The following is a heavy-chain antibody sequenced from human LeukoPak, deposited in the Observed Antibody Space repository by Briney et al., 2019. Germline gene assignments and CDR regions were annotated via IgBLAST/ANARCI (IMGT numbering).Heavy chain of an antibody. Sequence: PSETLSLTCSVSGISINTYYWTWIRQPPGKGLEWIGYIYYSGSTYYNPSLKSRVTISVDTSKNQFSLKLSSVTAADTAVYYCVPGYYDSSGYYRFDPWGQGTLVTVSS. V-gene: IGHV4-59*06. CDR2: IYYSGST. CDR3: VPGYYDSSGYYRFDP. D-gene: IGHD3-22*01. CDR1: GISINTYY. J-gene: IGHJ5*02.